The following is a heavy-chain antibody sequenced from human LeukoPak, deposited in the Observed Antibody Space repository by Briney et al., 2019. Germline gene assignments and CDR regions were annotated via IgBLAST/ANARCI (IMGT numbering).Heavy chain of an antibody. CDR2: ISSSSSYI. J-gene: IGHJ4*02. CDR1: GFTFSSYS. D-gene: IGHD6-13*01. Sequence: PGGSLRLSCAASGFTFSSYSMNWVRQAPGKGLEWVSSISSSSSYIYYADSVKGRFTISRDNAKNSLYLQMNSLRAEDTAVYYCAGDGQAAAGTGGLGFDYWGQGTLVTVSS. V-gene: IGHV3-21*01. CDR3: AGDGQAAAGTGGLGFDY.